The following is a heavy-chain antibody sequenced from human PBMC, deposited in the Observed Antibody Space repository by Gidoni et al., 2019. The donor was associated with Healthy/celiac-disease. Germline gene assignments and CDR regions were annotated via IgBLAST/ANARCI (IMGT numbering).Heavy chain of an antibody. CDR2: LYYSVST. CDR3: ARVGGDGYNSLAPFDY. CDR1: GGSISSYY. D-gene: IGHD5-12*01. Sequence: QVQLQESGPGLVKPSETLSLTCTVSGGSISSYYWSWIRQPPGKGLEWIGYLYYSVSTNYNPSLKNRVTISVDTSKNQFSLKLSSVTAADTAVYYCARVGGDGYNSLAPFDYWGQGTLVTVSS. J-gene: IGHJ4*02. V-gene: IGHV4-59*01.